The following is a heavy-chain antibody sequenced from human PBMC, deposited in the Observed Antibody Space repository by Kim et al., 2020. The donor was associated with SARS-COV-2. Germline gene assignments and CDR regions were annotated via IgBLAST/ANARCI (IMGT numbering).Heavy chain of an antibody. CDR1: GFTFSSYA. J-gene: IGHJ4*02. Sequence: GGSLRLSCAASGFTFSSYAMHWVRQAPGKGLEWVAVIWYDGSNKYYADSVKGRFTISRDNSKNTLYLQMNSLRAEDTAVYYCAKTKQMYSSGLHYYFDYWGQGTLVTVSS. CDR3: AKTKQMYSSGLHYYFDY. D-gene: IGHD6-19*01. V-gene: IGHV3-33*06. CDR2: IWYDGSNK.